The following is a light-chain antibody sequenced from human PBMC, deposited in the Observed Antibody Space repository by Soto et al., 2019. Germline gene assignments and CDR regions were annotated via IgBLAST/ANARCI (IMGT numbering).Light chain of an antibody. CDR3: LT. CDR2: DAS. CDR1: QSISSW. J-gene: IGKJ1*01. V-gene: IGKV1-5*01. Sequence: GDRVTITCRASQSISSWLAWYQQKPGKAPKLLIYDASSLESGVPSRFSGSGSGTEFTLTISSLQPDDFATYYSLTFGQGTKVDIK.